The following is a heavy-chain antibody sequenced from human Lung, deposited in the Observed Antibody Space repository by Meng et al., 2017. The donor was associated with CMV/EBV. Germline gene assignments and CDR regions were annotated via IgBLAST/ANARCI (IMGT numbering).Heavy chain of an antibody. Sequence: GPXLVXPTQTLTLTCTFSGFSLSSTGVAVGWIRQPPGKALEWLALIYWSNEKRYNTSLGSRLTITKDTSNNQVVLTLTSVDPVDTATYYCAHSQVDFDVWSGYFSLISSLYVYWGHGAXVTVSS. CDR3: AHSQVDFDVWSGYFSLISSLYVY. CDR1: GFSLSSTGVA. V-gene: IGHV2-5*01. CDR2: IYWSNEK. D-gene: IGHD3-3*01. J-gene: IGHJ4*01.